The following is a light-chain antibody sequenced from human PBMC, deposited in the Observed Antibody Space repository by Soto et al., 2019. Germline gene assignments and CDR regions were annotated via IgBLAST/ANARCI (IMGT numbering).Light chain of an antibody. Sequence: QSVLTQPPSVSAAPGQKGTISCSGSSSNIGNNYVSWYQQLPGTAPKLLIYDNNKRPSRIPDRFSGSKSGTSATLGITGLQTGDEADYYCGTWDSSLSAYVFGXGTKVTVL. CDR2: DNN. V-gene: IGLV1-51*01. CDR3: GTWDSSLSAYV. J-gene: IGLJ1*01. CDR1: SSNIGNNY.